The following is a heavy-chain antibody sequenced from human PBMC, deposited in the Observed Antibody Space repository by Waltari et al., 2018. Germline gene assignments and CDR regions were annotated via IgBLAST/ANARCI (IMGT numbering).Heavy chain of an antibody. CDR2: INPNSGGT. CDR1: GNTFTGYS. V-gene: IGHV1-2*02. CDR3: ARDRVGATSFDY. J-gene: IGHJ4*02. Sequence: QVQLVQSGAEVKKPGASVKVSCKASGNTFTGYSLHWVRQAPGQGLEWMGWINPNSGGTNYAQKFQGRVTMTRDTSISTAYMELSRLRSDDTAVYYCARDRVGATSFDYWGQGTLVTVSS. D-gene: IGHD1-26*01.